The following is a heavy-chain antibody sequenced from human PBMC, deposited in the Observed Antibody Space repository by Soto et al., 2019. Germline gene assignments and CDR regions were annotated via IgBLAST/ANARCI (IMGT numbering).Heavy chain of an antibody. CDR1: GGSISSYY. Sequence: SETLSLTCTVSGGSISSYYWSWIRQPPGKGLEWIGYIYYSGSTNYNPSLKSRVTISVDTSKNQFSLKLSSVTAADTAVYYCARDPTPLDGYNSPYYGRDVWGQGTTVTV. D-gene: IGHD5-12*01. CDR2: IYYSGST. CDR3: ARDPTPLDGYNSPYYGRDV. J-gene: IGHJ6*02. V-gene: IGHV4-59*01.